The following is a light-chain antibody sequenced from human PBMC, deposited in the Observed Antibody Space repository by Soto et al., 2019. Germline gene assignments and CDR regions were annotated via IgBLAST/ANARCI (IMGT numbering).Light chain of an antibody. Sequence: IQLTQSPSSLSASVGDRVTITCRASQAITGYVAWYQQNPGQAPKLLIYAASTLQSGVPSRFSGSGSGTDFTLTISSLHPTDFATYFCQQFKSYPYTFGPGTKVDIK. J-gene: IGKJ2*01. CDR1: QAITGY. CDR2: AAS. V-gene: IGKV1-9*01. CDR3: QQFKSYPYT.